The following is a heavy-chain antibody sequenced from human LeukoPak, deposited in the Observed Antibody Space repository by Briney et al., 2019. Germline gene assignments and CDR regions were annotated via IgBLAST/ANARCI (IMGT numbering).Heavy chain of an antibody. J-gene: IGHJ4*02. Sequence: PGGSLRLSCAASGFTFSNYGMNWVRQAPGKGLEGVSTISSTSGYIYYADSVKGRFTISRDNAKNSLYLQMNSLRAEDTAVYYCARDSGWSNYYFDYWGQGTLVTVSS. CDR2: ISSTSGYI. D-gene: IGHD2-15*01. CDR1: GFTFSNYG. CDR3: ARDSGWSNYYFDY. V-gene: IGHV3-21*01.